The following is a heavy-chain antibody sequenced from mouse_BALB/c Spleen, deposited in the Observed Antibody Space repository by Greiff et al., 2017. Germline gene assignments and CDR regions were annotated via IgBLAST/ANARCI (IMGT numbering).Heavy chain of an antibody. V-gene: IGHV3-2*02. J-gene: IGHJ2*01. CDR3: ARSGDYDYDYDY. D-gene: IGHD2-4*01. Sequence: EVKLMESGPGLVKPSQSLSLTCTVTGYSITSDYAWNWIRQFPGNKLEWMGYISYSGSTSYNPSLKSRISITRDTSKNQFFLQLNSVTTEDTATYYCARSGDYDYDYDYWGQGTTLTVSS. CDR2: ISYSGST. CDR1: GYSITSDYA.